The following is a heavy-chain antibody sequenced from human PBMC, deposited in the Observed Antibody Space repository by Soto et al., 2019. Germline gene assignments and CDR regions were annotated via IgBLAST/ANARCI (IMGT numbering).Heavy chain of an antibody. CDR3: AKDILRVAQDGWFDP. D-gene: IGHD3-3*01. V-gene: IGHV3-9*01. J-gene: IGHJ5*02. CDR1: GCAVDDYA. CDR2: ISWNSGSI. Sequence: EVQLVESGGGLLQPGWSLRLSCAACGCAVDDYAIHWVRQAPGKGLEWVSGISWNSGSIGYADSVKGRFTISRDNAKNALYLHMNSLGAEDTALYYCAKDILRVAQDGWFDPWGQGTLDTFSS.